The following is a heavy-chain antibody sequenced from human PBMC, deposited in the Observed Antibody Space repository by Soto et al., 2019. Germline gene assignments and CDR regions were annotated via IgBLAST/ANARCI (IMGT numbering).Heavy chain of an antibody. J-gene: IGHJ4*02. V-gene: IGHV3-48*01. CDR2: ISSSSSSI. D-gene: IGHD2-2*01. CDR3: AGGTYGYCGSNSCYPLDH. Sequence: GGSLRLSCAASGFTFSTYSMNWVRQAPGKGLEWVSYISSSSSSIYYADSVKGRFTISRDNAKNSHYLQMNSLRAGDTAVYYCAGGTYGYCGSNSCYPLDHWGQGTLVTVSS. CDR1: GFTFSTYS.